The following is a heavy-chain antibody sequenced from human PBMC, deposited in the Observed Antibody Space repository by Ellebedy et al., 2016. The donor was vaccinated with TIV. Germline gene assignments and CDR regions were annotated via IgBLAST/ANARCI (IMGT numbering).Heavy chain of an antibody. V-gene: IGHV3-30*03. CDR1: GFTFSSYG. Sequence: GESLKISXAASGFTFSSYGMHWVRQAPGKGLEWVAVISYDGSNKYYADSVKGRFTISRDNSKNTLYLQMNSLRAEDTAVYYCAAYYSSSSRWGHGTLVTVSS. CDR3: AAYYSSSSR. CDR2: ISYDGSNK. D-gene: IGHD6-13*01. J-gene: IGHJ4*01.